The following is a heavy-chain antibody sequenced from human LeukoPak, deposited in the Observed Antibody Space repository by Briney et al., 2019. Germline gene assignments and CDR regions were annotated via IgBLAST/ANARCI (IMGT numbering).Heavy chain of an antibody. V-gene: IGHV4-59*01. CDR2: FYNSRTT. CDR3: ARGHLGLSP. D-gene: IGHD3-10*01. J-gene: IGHJ5*02. CDR1: GGSISGYS. Sequence: LETLSLTCTVSGGSISGYSWTWIRQPPGQGLEWIGYFYNSRTTSYNPSLTGRVIISVDTAMDQISLNLNSVTAADTAVYYCARGHLGLSPWGQGTLVTVSS.